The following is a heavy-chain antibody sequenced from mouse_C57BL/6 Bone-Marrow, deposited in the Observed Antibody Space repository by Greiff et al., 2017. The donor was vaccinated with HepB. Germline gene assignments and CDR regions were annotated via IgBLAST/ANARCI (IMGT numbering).Heavy chain of an antibody. CDR1: GYTFTSYG. J-gene: IGHJ4*01. D-gene: IGHD1-1*02. V-gene: IGHV1-81*01. Sequence: LEESGAELARPGASVKLSCKASGYTFTSYGISWVKQRTGQGLEWIGEIYPRSGNTYYNEKFKGKATLTADKSSSTAYMELRSLTSEDSAVYFCARYYDAMDYWGQGTSVTVSS. CDR2: IYPRSGNT. CDR3: ARYYDAMDY.